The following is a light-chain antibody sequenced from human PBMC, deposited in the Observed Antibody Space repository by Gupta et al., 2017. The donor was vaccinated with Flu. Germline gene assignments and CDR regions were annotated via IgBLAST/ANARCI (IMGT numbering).Light chain of an antibody. CDR1: SSNMGGGDD. CDR3: QSSDSSMSGPVV. Sequence: TISCTGSSSNMGGGDDVHWYQQLPGSAPKLLIYGDTNRPSGGPDRFSGSKSGTSASLAITGLQADDEAYYYCQSSDSSMSGPVVFGGGTKLTVL. V-gene: IGLV1-40*01. J-gene: IGLJ2*01. CDR2: GDT.